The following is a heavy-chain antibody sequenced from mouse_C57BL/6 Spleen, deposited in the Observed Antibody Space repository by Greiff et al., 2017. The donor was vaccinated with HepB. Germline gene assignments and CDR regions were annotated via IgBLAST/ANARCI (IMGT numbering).Heavy chain of an antibody. CDR2: INPSTGGT. V-gene: IGHV1-42*01. Sequence: VQLQQSGPELVKPGASVKISCKASGYSFTGYYMNWVKQSPEKSLEWIGEINPSTGGTTYNQKFKAKATLTVDKSSSTAYMQLKSLTSEDSAVYYCAREGLGDSSGYGFAYWGQGTLVTVSA. D-gene: IGHD3-2*02. J-gene: IGHJ3*01. CDR3: AREGLGDSSGYGFAY. CDR1: GYSFTGYY.